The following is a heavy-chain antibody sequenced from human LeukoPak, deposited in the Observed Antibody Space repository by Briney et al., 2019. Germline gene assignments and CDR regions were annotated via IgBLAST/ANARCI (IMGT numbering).Heavy chain of an antibody. Sequence: ASVKVSCKASGYTFTSYGISWVRQAPGQGLEWMGWISAYNGNTNYAQKLQGRVTMTTDTSTRTACMELRSLRSDDTAVYYCARARIAAAGNWFDPWGQGTLVTVSS. CDR1: GYTFTSYG. D-gene: IGHD6-13*01. V-gene: IGHV1-18*01. CDR2: ISAYNGNT. J-gene: IGHJ5*02. CDR3: ARARIAAAGNWFDP.